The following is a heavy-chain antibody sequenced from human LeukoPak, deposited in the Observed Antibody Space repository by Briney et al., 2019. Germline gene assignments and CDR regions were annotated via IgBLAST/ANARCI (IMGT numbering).Heavy chain of an antibody. CDR1: GGSISSGSFY. Sequence: PSETLSLTCTVSGGSISSGSFYWGWIRQPPGKGLEWIGSIYFSGTTYYNASLKSRVTVSVDTSEDQFSMEVSSVTAADTAVYYCATGSRQYYFDFWGQGILVTVSS. J-gene: IGHJ4*02. CDR2: IYFSGTT. D-gene: IGHD5-24*01. CDR3: ATGSRQYYFDF. V-gene: IGHV4-39*02.